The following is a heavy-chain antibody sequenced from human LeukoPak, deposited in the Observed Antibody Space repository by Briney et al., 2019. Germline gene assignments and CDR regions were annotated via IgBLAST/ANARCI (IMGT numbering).Heavy chain of an antibody. V-gene: IGHV1-18*01. Sequence: ASVKVSCKASGYNFILHGISWVRLAPGQGLEWMGWISTYNGNTKYAQNLQGRVTMTTDTSTSTAYMELRSLRSDDTAVYYCARDLRWFGDGGNSPNAFDIWGQGTMVTVSS. CDR3: ARDLRWFGDGGNSPNAFDI. D-gene: IGHD3-10*01. J-gene: IGHJ3*02. CDR1: GYNFILHG. CDR2: ISTYNGNT.